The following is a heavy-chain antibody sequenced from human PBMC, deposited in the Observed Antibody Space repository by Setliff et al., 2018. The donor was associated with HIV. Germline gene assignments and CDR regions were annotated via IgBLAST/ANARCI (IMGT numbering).Heavy chain of an antibody. CDR2: VYYSGST. CDR1: GASSIYF. Sequence: SETLSLTCTVSGASSIYFWGWIRQPPGKGLEWIGSVYYSGSTYYNPSLKSRVTISMDTSKNQFSLKLNSVTAADTAVYYCAKDRSGSYRTFDYWGPGILVTDSS. D-gene: IGHD1-26*01. CDR3: AKDRSGSYRTFDY. V-gene: IGHV4-39*07. J-gene: IGHJ4*02.